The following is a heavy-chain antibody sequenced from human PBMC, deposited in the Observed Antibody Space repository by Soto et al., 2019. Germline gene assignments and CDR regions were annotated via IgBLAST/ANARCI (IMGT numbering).Heavy chain of an antibody. CDR1: GFTFSSYW. V-gene: IGHV3-7*05. J-gene: IGHJ6*02. CDR2: IKQDGNER. Sequence: EVQLVESGGDLVQPGGSLRLSCAASGFTFSSYWMSWVRQAPGKGLEWVANIKQDGNERHSVDSVKGRFTISRDNGKNALYLQMNRLRAEDTAGYFFAKEVTRPYSCGMDVWGHGTTGIVCS. D-gene: IGHD3-3*01. CDR3: AKEVTRPYSCGMDV.